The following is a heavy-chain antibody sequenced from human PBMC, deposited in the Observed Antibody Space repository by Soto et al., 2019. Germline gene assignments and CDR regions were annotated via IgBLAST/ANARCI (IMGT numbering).Heavy chain of an antibody. D-gene: IGHD6-13*01. V-gene: IGHV1-58*02. J-gene: IGHJ6*02. Sequence: AASVKVSCKASGFTFTSSAMQWVRQARGQRLEWIGWIVVGSGNTNYAQKFQERVTITRDMSTSTAYMELSSLRSEDTAVYYCAAAPWGSSSWYGGYYYYGMDVWG. CDR1: GFTFTSSA. CDR3: AAAPWGSSSWYGGYYYYGMDV. CDR2: IVVGSGNT.